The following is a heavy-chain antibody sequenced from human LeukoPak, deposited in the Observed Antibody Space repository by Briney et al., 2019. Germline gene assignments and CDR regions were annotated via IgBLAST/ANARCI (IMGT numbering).Heavy chain of an antibody. J-gene: IGHJ4*02. CDR1: GGSISSYY. CDR2: ISDIGSI. Sequence: ASETLSLTCTVSGGSISSYYWSWIRQPPGKGLEWIAYISDIGSINYNPSLKSRVTISLDTSKNQFSLKLSSVTAADTAVYYCAGHHPRNTVDFWGQGALVTVSS. D-gene: IGHD2/OR15-2a*01. V-gene: IGHV4-59*08. CDR3: AGHHPRNTVDF.